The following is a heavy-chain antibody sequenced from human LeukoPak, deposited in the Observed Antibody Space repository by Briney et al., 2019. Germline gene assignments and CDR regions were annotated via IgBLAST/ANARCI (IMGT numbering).Heavy chain of an antibody. J-gene: IGHJ5*02. D-gene: IGHD3-22*01. CDR1: GGTFSSYA. CDR3: ASLPLTTYYYDSSGLNWFDP. Sequence: SVKVSCKASGGTFSSYAISWVRQAPGQGLEWMGRIIPILGIANYAQKFQGRVTITADKSTSTAYMELGSLRSEDTAVYYCASLPLTTYYYDSSGLNWFDPWGQGTLVTVSS. V-gene: IGHV1-69*04. CDR2: IIPILGIA.